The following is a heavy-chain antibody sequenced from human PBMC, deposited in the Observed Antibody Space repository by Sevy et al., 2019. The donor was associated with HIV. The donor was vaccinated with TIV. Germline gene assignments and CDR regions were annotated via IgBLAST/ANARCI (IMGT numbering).Heavy chain of an antibody. CDR3: ARDPTDDSGYSQGMDA. J-gene: IGHJ6*02. CDR2: ISGSSSHI. D-gene: IGHD3-22*01. Sequence: GGSLRLSCTASGFAIDSYSMNWVRQAPGKGLEWVSSISGSSSHIFYADSVKGRFTISRDNARNSVYLRMNSLRAEDTALYFCARDPTDDSGYSQGMDAWGQGTTVTVSS. CDR1: GFAIDSYS. V-gene: IGHV3-21*01.